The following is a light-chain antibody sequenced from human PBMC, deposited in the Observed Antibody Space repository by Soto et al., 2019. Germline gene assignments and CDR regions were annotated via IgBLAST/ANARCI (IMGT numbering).Light chain of an antibody. CDR3: LEDYNFLWT. J-gene: IGKJ1*01. Sequence: IQMTQSPSTLSASVGDRVTITCRASQAIRNDLGWYQQKPGKAPKLLIYAASSLQSGVPSRFSGSGAGTEFTLTISGLQPEDSATYYCLEDYNFLWTFGQGTKVDIK. V-gene: IGKV1-6*01. CDR2: AAS. CDR1: QAIRND.